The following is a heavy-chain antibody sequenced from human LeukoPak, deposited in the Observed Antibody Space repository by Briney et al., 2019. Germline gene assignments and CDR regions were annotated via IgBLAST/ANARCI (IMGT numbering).Heavy chain of an antibody. CDR1: GFTVSSNY. Sequence: TGGSLRLSCAASGFTVSSNYMSWVRQAPGKGPEWVSAISDSGGNTFYADSVKGRFTVSRDNSKNTLYLQMNSLRAEDTAVYYCAKDGVWGQGTLVTVSS. D-gene: IGHD3-3*01. CDR3: AKDGV. V-gene: IGHV3-23*01. J-gene: IGHJ4*02. CDR2: ISDSGGNT.